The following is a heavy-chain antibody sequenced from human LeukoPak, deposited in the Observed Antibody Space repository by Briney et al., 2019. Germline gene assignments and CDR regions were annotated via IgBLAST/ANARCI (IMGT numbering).Heavy chain of an antibody. CDR2: MKPNSGET. D-gene: IGHD3-10*01. CDR3: ARSAFGSGVYFDY. Sequence: ASVTVSCKASGYTFTSYDINWVRQAAGQGAEWMGRMKPNSGETVYAQTFQGRVTMTTDTSITTAYLELSSLRSEDTAVYYCARSAFGSGVYFDYWGQGTLVTVSS. CDR1: GYTFTSYD. V-gene: IGHV1-8*01. J-gene: IGHJ4*02.